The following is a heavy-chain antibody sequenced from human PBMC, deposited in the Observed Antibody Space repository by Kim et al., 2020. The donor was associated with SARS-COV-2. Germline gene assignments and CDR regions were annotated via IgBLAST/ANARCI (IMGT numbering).Heavy chain of an antibody. CDR1: GGSISSSSYY. D-gene: IGHD1-1*01. Sequence: SETLSLTCTVSGGSISSSSYYWGWIRQPPGKGLEWIGSIYYSGSTYYNPSLKSRVTISVDTSKNQFSLKLSSVTAADTAVYYCAIKVPSYLHYFDYWGQGTLVTVSS. J-gene: IGHJ4*02. CDR3: AIKVPSYLHYFDY. CDR2: IYYSGST. V-gene: IGHV4-39*01.